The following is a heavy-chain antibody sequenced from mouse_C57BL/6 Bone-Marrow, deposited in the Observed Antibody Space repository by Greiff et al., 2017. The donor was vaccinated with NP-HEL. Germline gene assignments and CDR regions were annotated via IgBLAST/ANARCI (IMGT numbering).Heavy chain of an antibody. CDR1: GFTFSSYG. CDR3: ARQDYYYGSSYVAY. Sequence: DVMLVESGGDLVKPGGSLKLSCAASGFTFSSYGMSWVRQTPDKRLEWVATISSGGSYTYYPDSVKGRFTISRDNAKNTLYLQMSSLKSEDTAMYYCARQDYYYGSSYVAYWGQGTLVTVSA. J-gene: IGHJ3*01. V-gene: IGHV5-6*02. CDR2: ISSGGSYT. D-gene: IGHD1-1*01.